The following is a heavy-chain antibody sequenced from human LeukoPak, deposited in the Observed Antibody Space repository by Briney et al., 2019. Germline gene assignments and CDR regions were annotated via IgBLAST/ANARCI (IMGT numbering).Heavy chain of an antibody. V-gene: IGHV3-7*01. D-gene: IGHD1-26*01. CDR1: GFTFSSYW. Sequence: GGSLRLSCAASGFTFSSYWMSWVRQAPGKGLEWVANINQDGSDKYYVDSVRGRFTISRDNAKNSLYLQMSSLRAEDTAVYYCASRIVGTPGYFDYWGQGTLVTVSS. J-gene: IGHJ4*02. CDR3: ASRIVGTPGYFDY. CDR2: INQDGSDK.